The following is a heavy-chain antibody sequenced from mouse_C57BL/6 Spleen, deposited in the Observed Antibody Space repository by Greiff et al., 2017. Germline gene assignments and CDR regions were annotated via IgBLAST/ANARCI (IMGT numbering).Heavy chain of an antibody. V-gene: IGHV1-50*01. CDR3: ARRTVVAPFDY. J-gene: IGHJ2*01. CDR2: IDPSDSYT. Sequence: QVQLQQSGAELVKPGASVKLSCKASGYTFTSYWMQWVKQRPGQGLEWIGEIDPSDSYTNYNQKFKGKATLTVDTSSSTAYMQLSSLTSEDSAVYYCARRTVVAPFDYWGQGTTLTVSS. D-gene: IGHD1-1*01. CDR1: GYTFTSYW.